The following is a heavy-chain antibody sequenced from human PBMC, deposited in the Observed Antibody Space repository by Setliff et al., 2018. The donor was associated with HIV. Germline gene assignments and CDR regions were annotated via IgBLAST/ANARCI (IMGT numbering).Heavy chain of an antibody. V-gene: IGHV3-30*04. CDR3: ARDPRVDAFDI. CDR2: VSYDGTKT. Sequence: PGGSLRLSCAASGFIFGDYAIHCVRQAPGKGLEWVAAVSYDGTKTYYADSVKGRFTPSRDNSKDTAFLQMNSLTVEDTAVYYCARDPRVDAFDIWGRGTVVTVSS. CDR1: GFIFGDYA. J-gene: IGHJ3*02.